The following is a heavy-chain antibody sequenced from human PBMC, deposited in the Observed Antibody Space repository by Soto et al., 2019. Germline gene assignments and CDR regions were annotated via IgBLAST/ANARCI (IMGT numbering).Heavy chain of an antibody. CDR3: ARVMVRGVIPFDY. Sequence: QVQLQESGPGLVKPSQTLSFTCTVSGGSISSGDYYWSWIRQPPGKGLEWIGYIYYSGSTYYNPSLKSRVTISVDTSKNQFSLKLSSVTAADTAVYYCARVMVRGVIPFDYWGQGTLVTVSS. CDR1: GGSISSGDYY. V-gene: IGHV4-30-4*01. CDR2: IYYSGST. D-gene: IGHD3-10*01. J-gene: IGHJ4*02.